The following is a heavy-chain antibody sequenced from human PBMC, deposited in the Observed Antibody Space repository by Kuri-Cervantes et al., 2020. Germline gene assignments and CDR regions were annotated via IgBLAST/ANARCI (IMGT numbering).Heavy chain of an antibody. J-gene: IGHJ6*02. CDR1: GGTFSSYA. D-gene: IGHD1-14*01. V-gene: IGHV1-69*13. CDR2: IIPIFGTA. Sequence: SVKVSCKASGGTFSSYAISWVRQAPGQGPEWMGGIIPIFGTANYAQKFQGRVTITADESTSTAYMELSSLRSEDMAVYYCARRFNNHHKYYYYGMDVWSQGTTVTVSS. CDR3: ARRFNNHHKYYYYGMDV.